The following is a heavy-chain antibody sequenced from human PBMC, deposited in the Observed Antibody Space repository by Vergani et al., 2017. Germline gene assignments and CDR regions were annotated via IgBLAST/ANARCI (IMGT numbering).Heavy chain of an antibody. J-gene: IGHJ4*02. Sequence: QITLKESGPTLVKPTQTLTLTCTFSGFSLSTSGVGVGWIRQPPGKALEWLALIYWNDDKRYSPSLKSRLTITKDTSKNQVVLTMTNMDPVDTATYYCAHRRGIVAVAGTEDYWGQGTLVTVSS. V-gene: IGHV2-5*01. D-gene: IGHD6-19*01. CDR2: IYWNDDK. CDR1: GFSLSTSGVG. CDR3: AHRRGIVAVAGTEDY.